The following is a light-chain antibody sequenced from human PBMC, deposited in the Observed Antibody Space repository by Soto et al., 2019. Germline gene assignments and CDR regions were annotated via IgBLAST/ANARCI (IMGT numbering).Light chain of an antibody. CDR2: GAS. CDR1: QSVGNN. J-gene: IGKJ1*01. CDR3: QQYDNWPPWK. V-gene: IGKV3-15*01. Sequence: EIVMTQSPATLSVSPVEITTLSFRASQSVGNNLAWYQQKPGQAPRLLIYGASTRATGIPARFSGSGSGTEFTLTIRSLESEDFAVYYCQQYDNWPPWKCGQGTKGDIK.